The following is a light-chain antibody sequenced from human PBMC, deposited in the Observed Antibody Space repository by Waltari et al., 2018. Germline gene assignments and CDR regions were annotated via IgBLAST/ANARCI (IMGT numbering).Light chain of an antibody. CDR1: QTISTW. Sequence: IQMTQSPSTLSASVGDRVTITCQASQTISTWLAWYQHKPGQAPKLLIYDASTIQSGVPSRFSGSGSGTEFSLTISTLQPDDFATYYCQQYQTFRTFGRGTRVELK. J-gene: IGKJ1*01. CDR2: DAS. CDR3: QQYQTFRT. V-gene: IGKV1-5*01.